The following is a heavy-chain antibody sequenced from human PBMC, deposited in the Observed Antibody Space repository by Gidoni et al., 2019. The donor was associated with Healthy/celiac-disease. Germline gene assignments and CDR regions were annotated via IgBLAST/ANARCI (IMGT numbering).Heavy chain of an antibody. CDR3: AKVKRGAVLMVYAMEGWFDP. D-gene: IGHD2-8*01. Sequence: EVQLLESGGGLVQPGGSLTLSCAASGFPFRSSAMSWVRQAPGKGLEWVSAISGSGGSTYYADSVKGRFTISRDNSKNMLYLQMNSLRAEDTAVYYCAKVKRGAVLMVYAMEGWFDPWGQGTLVTVSS. CDR1: GFPFRSSA. V-gene: IGHV3-23*01. J-gene: IGHJ5*02. CDR2: ISGSGGST.